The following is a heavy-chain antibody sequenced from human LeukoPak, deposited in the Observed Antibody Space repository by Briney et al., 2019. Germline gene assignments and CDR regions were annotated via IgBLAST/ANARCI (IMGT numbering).Heavy chain of an antibody. V-gene: IGHV3-21*01. CDR2: ISSSSSYI. D-gene: IGHD3-22*01. J-gene: IGHJ3*02. Sequence: GGSLRLSCAASGFTFSSYSMNWVRQAPGKGLEWVSSISSSSSYIYYADSVKGRFTISRDNAKNSLYLQMNSLRAEDTAVYYCARVGYYDSSGYYPAFDIWGQGTMVTVSS. CDR3: ARVGYYDSSGYYPAFDI. CDR1: GFTFSSYS.